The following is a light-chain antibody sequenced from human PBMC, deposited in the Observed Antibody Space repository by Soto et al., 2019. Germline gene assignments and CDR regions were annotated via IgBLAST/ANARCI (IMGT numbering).Light chain of an antibody. CDR1: QSVDTNY. Sequence: EIVLTQSPGTVSLSPGDRATLSCRASQSVDTNYLGWYQQKPGQATRLLIYGASSRATGIPDRFSGSGSGTDFTLTISRLEPEDFAVYYCQQYGTSPLTFGGGTKVEIK. CDR2: GAS. CDR3: QQYGTSPLT. V-gene: IGKV3-20*01. J-gene: IGKJ4*01.